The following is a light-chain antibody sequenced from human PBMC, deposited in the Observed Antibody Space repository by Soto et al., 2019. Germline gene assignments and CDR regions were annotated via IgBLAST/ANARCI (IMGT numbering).Light chain of an antibody. CDR3: CSYTSSYL. J-gene: IGLJ1*01. Sequence: QSALTQPASVSGSPGQSITISCTGTSSDVGDYNYVSWYQQHPGKAPKLMIYEVSNRPSGVSNRFSGSKSANTASLTSSGVEAEDEADYYFCSYTSSYLFGTGTKVTVL. CDR1: SSDVGDYNY. CDR2: EVS. V-gene: IGLV2-14*01.